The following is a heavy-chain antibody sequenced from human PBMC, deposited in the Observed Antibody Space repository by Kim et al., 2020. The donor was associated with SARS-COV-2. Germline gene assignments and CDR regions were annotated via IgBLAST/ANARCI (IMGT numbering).Heavy chain of an antibody. CDR1: GFTFSSYA. J-gene: IGHJ6*02. CDR2: IYSGGSST. V-gene: IGHV3-23*03. Sequence: GGSLRLSCAASGFTFSSYAMSWVRQAPGKGLEWVSVIYSGGSSTYYADSVKGRFTISRDNSKNTLYLQMNSLRAEDTAVYYCAKDKYYDSSGYYYYYYGMDVWGQGTTVTVSS. D-gene: IGHD3-22*01. CDR3: AKDKYYDSSGYYYYYYGMDV.